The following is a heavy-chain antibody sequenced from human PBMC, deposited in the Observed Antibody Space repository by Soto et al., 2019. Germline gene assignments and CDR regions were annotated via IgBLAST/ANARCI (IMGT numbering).Heavy chain of an antibody. Sequence: QVQLVQSGAEVKKPGSSVKVSCKASGGTFSSYAISWVRQAPGQGLEWMGGIIPIFGTTNYARRFQGRVTITADKPTSTAYMELRSLRSEDTAVYYCARGTRSGSYYYYGLDVWGQGTTVTVSS. CDR2: IIPIFGTT. CDR1: GGTFSSYA. J-gene: IGHJ6*02. V-gene: IGHV1-69*06. D-gene: IGHD1-26*01. CDR3: ARGTRSGSYYYYGLDV.